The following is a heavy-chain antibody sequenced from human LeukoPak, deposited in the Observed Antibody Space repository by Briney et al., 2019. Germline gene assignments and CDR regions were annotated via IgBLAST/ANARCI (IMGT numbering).Heavy chain of an antibody. Sequence: SETLSLACAVYGGSFSGHYWTWIRQPPGKGLEWIGEINHSGSTTYNPSLNNRVTISVDTSKNQFSLKMSSVTAADTAVYYCARPRYGSGSLDSWGQGTLVTVSS. V-gene: IGHV4-34*01. CDR2: INHSGST. CDR3: ARPRYGSGSLDS. D-gene: IGHD3-10*01. J-gene: IGHJ4*02. CDR1: GGSFSGHY.